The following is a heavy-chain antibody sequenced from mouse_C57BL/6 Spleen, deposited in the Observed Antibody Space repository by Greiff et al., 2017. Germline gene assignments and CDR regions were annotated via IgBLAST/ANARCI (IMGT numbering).Heavy chain of an antibody. CDR1: GFTFSSYA. D-gene: IGHD4-1*01. CDR3: ARGLTGPYYFDY. CDR2: ISDGGSYT. Sequence: EVMLVESGGGLVKPGGSLKLSCAASGFTFSSYAMSWVRQTPEKRLEWVATISDGGSYTYYPDNVKGRFTISRDNAKNNLYLQMSHLKSEDTAMYYCARGLTGPYYFDYWGQGTTLTVSS. V-gene: IGHV5-4*03. J-gene: IGHJ2*01.